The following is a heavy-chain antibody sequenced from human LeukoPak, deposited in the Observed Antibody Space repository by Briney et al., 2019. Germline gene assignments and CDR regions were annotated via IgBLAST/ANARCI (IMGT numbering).Heavy chain of an antibody. V-gene: IGHV3-23*01. CDR1: GFTFSSYG. D-gene: IGHD2-21*01. CDR3: ATESPSCGGDCFGY. Sequence: GGTLRLSCAASGFTFSSYGMSWVRQAPGKGLEWVSVISGSGGTTYYADSVKGRFTISRDNSKNTLYLQMNSLRAADTAVYYCATESPSCGGDCFGYWGQGTLVTVSS. CDR2: ISGSGGTT. J-gene: IGHJ4*02.